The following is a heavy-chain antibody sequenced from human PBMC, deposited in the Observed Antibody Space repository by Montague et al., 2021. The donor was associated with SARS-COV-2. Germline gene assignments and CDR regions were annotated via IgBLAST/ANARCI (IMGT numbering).Heavy chain of an antibody. CDR1: GGSISSSNW. V-gene: IGHV4-4*02. CDR2: IYHSGST. D-gene: IGHD2-2*01. Sequence: SETLSLTCAVSGGSISSSNWWSWVRQPPEKGLEWIGEIYHSGSTXXNPXXXSRVTISVDKSKNQFSLKLSSVTAADTAVYYCARRYCSSTSCPNWFDPWGQGTLVTVSS. J-gene: IGHJ5*02. CDR3: ARRYCSSTSCPNWFDP.